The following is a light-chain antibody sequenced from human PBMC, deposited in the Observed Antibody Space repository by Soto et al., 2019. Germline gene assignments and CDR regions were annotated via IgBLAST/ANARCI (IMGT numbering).Light chain of an antibody. Sequence: EIVLTQSPGTLSLSLGERATLSCRASQSVSSSYLAWYQQKPGQAPRLLFYDASNRATGIPARFSGSGSGTDFTLTISSLEPEDFAVYYCQQRNNWPPITFGQGTRLEIK. CDR2: DAS. CDR3: QQRNNWPPIT. V-gene: IGKV3D-20*02. CDR1: QSVSSSY. J-gene: IGKJ5*01.